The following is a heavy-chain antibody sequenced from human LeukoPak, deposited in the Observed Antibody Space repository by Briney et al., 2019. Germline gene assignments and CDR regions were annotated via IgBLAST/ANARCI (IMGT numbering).Heavy chain of an antibody. D-gene: IGHD3-3*01. V-gene: IGHV3-21*01. J-gene: IGHJ4*02. CDR3: ARDRYYDFWSGSPFDY. Sequence: PGGSLRLSCAASGFTFSSYSMNWVRQAPGKGLEWVSSISSSSSYIYYADSVKGRFTISRDNAKNSLYLQMNSLRAEDTAVYYCARDRYYDFWSGSPFDYWGQGTLVTLSS. CDR1: GFTFSSYS. CDR2: ISSSSSYI.